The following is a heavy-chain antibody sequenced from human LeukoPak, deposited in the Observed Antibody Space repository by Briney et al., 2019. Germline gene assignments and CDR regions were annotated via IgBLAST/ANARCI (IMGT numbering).Heavy chain of an antibody. V-gene: IGHV1-69*13. Sequence: SVKVSCKASGGTLSSYAISWERQAPGQGLEWMGGIIPIFGTANYAQKFQGRVTITADESTSTAYMELSSLRSEDTAVYYCARDPYGSGSYTPYNWFDPWGQGTLVTVSS. D-gene: IGHD3-10*01. J-gene: IGHJ5*02. CDR3: ARDPYGSGSYTPYNWFDP. CDR2: IIPIFGTA. CDR1: GGTLSSYA.